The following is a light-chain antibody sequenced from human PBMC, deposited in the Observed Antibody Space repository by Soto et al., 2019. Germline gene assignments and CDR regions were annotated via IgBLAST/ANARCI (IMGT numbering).Light chain of an antibody. Sequence: EIVLTQSPGTLSLSPGERATLSCRASQTVRTNYLAWFQHKPGQAPRLLIYGASSRATGIPDRFSGSGSGTDFTLTINRLEPEDFAVYYCQQRINWPPTFGQGTKVEIK. CDR3: QQRINWPPT. CDR1: QTVRTNY. CDR2: GAS. J-gene: IGKJ1*01. V-gene: IGKV3D-20*02.